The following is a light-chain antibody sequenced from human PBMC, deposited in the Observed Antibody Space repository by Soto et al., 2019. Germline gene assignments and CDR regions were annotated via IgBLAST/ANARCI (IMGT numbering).Light chain of an antibody. J-gene: IGKJ2*01. V-gene: IGKV3-15*01. CDR3: QQYNNWPHT. CDR2: GAS. CDR1: QSVSNN. Sequence: EIVLTPSPGTLSLSPGERATLSCRASQSVSNNYLAWYQQKPGQAPRLLIYGASTRAAGIPARFSGSGSGTEFTLTINSLQSEDFAVYYCQQYNNWPHTFGQGTKVDIK.